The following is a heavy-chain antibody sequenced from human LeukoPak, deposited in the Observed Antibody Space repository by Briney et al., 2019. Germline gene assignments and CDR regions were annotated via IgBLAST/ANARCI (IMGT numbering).Heavy chain of an antibody. CDR1: GYTFTSYG. CDR3: AGNHVAEWSFDY. CDR2: ISAYNGNT. D-gene: IGHD3-3*01. V-gene: IGHV1-18*01. J-gene: IGHJ4*02. Sequence: ASVKVSCKASGYTFTSYGIRWVRQAPGQGLEWMGWISAYNGNTNYAQKLQGRVTMTTDTSTSTAYMELRSLRSDDTAVYYCAGNHVAEWSFDYWGQGTLVTVSS.